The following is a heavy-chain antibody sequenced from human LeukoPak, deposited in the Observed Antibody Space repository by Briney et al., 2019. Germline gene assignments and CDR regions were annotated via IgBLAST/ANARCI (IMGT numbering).Heavy chain of an antibody. CDR3: ARVWVYDSSGYYSRILDY. J-gene: IGHJ4*02. V-gene: IGHV4-59*01. D-gene: IGHD3-22*01. Sequence: PSETLSLTCTVSGGSISSYYWSWIRQPPGKGLEWIGYIYYSGSTNYNPSLKSRVTISVDTSKNPFSLKLSSVTAADTAVYYCARVWVYDSSGYYSRILDYWGQGTLVTVSS. CDR1: GGSISSYY. CDR2: IYYSGST.